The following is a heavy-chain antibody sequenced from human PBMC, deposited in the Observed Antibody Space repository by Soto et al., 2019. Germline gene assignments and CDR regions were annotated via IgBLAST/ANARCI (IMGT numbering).Heavy chain of an antibody. CDR1: GFTFSSYA. CDR2: ISSNGGST. CDR3: ARGPGIAVAGGFSDY. J-gene: IGHJ4*02. D-gene: IGHD6-19*01. V-gene: IGHV3-64*01. Sequence: GGSLRLSCAASGFTFSSYAMHWVRQAPGKGLEYVSAISSNGGSTYYANSVKGRFTISRDNSKNTLYLQMGSLRAEDMAVYYCARGPGIAVAGGFSDYWGQGTQVTVSS.